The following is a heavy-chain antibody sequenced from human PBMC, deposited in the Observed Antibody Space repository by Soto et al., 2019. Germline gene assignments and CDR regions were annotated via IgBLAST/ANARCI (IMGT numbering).Heavy chain of an antibody. Sequence: LRLSCAASGFTFDGYAMSWVRQAPGKGLQWVSTIGGSGDGTYYADSVKGRFTISRDNSKNTLYLQMNSLRAEDTAVYYCAKAREVTLVRVPSSYWGQGTLVTVSS. CDR2: IGGSGDGT. CDR1: GFTFDGYA. D-gene: IGHD3-10*01. CDR3: AKAREVTLVRVPSSY. J-gene: IGHJ4*02. V-gene: IGHV3-23*01.